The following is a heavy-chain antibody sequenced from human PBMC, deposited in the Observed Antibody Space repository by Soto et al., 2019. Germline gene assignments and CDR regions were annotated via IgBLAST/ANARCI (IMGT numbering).Heavy chain of an antibody. Sequence: GGSLRLSCAASGFTFSSYAMHWVRQAPGKGLEWVAVISYDGSNKYYADSVKGRFTISRDNSKNTLYLQMNSLRAEDTAVYYCARDLGIVVVPAAIRRVPWFDPWGQGTLVTVS. V-gene: IGHV3-30-3*01. CDR2: ISYDGSNK. J-gene: IGHJ5*02. CDR3: ARDLGIVVVPAAIRRVPWFDP. CDR1: GFTFSSYA. D-gene: IGHD2-2*02.